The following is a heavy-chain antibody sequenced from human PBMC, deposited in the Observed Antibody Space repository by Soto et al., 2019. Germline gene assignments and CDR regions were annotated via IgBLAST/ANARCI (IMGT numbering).Heavy chain of an antibody. V-gene: IGHV5-51*01. CDR1: GYSFTTYW. CDR2: IHPGDSDT. CDR3: ARHMRYISWTSSYYYYGMDV. D-gene: IGHD6-6*01. Sequence: EVQLVQSGAEVKEPGESLKISCKASGYSFTTYWIGWVRQMPGKGLEWMGIIHPGDSDTRYSPSFQGQVTISADKSIHTAYLQWSSLKASDTAVYYCARHMRYISWTSSYYYYGMDVWGQGTTVTVSS. J-gene: IGHJ6*02.